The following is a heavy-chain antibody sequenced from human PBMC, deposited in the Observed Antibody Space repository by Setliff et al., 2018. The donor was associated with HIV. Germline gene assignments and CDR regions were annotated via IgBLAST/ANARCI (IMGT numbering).Heavy chain of an antibody. J-gene: IGHJ4*02. CDR3: ARGHSGNDY. Sequence: ASVKVSCKASGYTFTNYDINWVRQATGQGLEWMGRMNPNSGNTEYAQQYQGRVTMTRNTSISTAYMELSSLRSEDTAIYYCARGHSGNDYWGQGTLVTVSS. D-gene: IGHD1-1*01. CDR2: MNPNSGNT. V-gene: IGHV1-8*02. CDR1: GYTFTNYD.